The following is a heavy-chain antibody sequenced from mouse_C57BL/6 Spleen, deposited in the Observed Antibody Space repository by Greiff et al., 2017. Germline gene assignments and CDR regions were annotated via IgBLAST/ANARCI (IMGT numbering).Heavy chain of an antibody. V-gene: IGHV14-1*01. D-gene: IGHD1-1*01. CDR3: TFSDYGQGLFAY. CDR1: GFNIKDYY. Sequence: VQLQQSGAELVRPGASVKLSCTASGFNIKDYYMHWVKQRPEQGLEWIGRIDPEDGDTEYAPKFQGKATMTADTSSNPAYLQLSSLTSEDTAVYYCTFSDYGQGLFAYWGQGTLVTVSA. J-gene: IGHJ3*01. CDR2: IDPEDGDT.